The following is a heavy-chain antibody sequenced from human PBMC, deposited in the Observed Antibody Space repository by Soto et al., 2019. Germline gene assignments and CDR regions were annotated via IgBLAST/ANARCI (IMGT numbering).Heavy chain of an antibody. D-gene: IGHD6-19*01. CDR2: IIPVFGAA. V-gene: IGHV1-69*01. J-gene: IGHJ4*02. CDR1: GGPFSTFA. CDR3: ARAAIKGSRASGAHDY. Sequence: QVQLVQSGAEVKKPGSSVKVSCRTSGGPFSTFAISWVRQAPGQGLEWMGGIIPVFGAAKYAQKFQGTVTITADESTSTAYMELSSLTSEDTAVYYCARAAIKGSRASGAHDYWGQGTLITVSS.